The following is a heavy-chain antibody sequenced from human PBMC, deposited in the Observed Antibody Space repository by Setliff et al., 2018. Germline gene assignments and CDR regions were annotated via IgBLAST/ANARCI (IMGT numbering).Heavy chain of an antibody. J-gene: IGHJ6*02. Sequence: AASVKVSCKASGYTFTSYDINWVRQATGQGLEWMGWMNPNSGNTGYAQKFQGRVTMTRNTSISTAYMELSSLRSEDTAVYYCARTYSSSWYYYYGMDVWGQGTTVTVSS. D-gene: IGHD6-13*01. V-gene: IGHV1-8*02. CDR2: MNPNSGNT. CDR1: GYTFTSYD. CDR3: ARTYSSSWYYYYGMDV.